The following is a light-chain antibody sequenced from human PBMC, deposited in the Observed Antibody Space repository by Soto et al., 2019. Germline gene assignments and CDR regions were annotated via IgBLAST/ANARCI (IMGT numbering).Light chain of an antibody. CDR3: QHYNNYPPIT. Sequence: AIQLTQSPSSLSASVGDRVTITCRARQDIRSALAWYQQKPGKAPNLLIFDASSLQSGVPSSFSGSGYGTDFTLAISSLQPEDFATYYCQHYNNYPPITFGQGTRLEIK. V-gene: IGKV1D-13*01. CDR1: QDIRSA. J-gene: IGKJ5*01. CDR2: DAS.